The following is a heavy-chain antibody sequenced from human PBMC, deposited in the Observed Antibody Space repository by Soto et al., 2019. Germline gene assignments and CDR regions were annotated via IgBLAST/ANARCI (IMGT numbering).Heavy chain of an antibody. V-gene: IGHV3-48*01. CDR1: GFILSDCA. CDR2: ISSSSSVI. D-gene: IGHD7-27*01. CDR3: ARDLSWGSNWYYYMDV. J-gene: IGHJ6*03. Sequence: EVQLVESGGGLVQPWGSLRLSCATSGFILSDCAMNWFRHAPGKGLEWVSYISSSSSVIDYASSVKGRFTVSRDNARNPVYLPMNSLRAEDTAVYYCARDLSWGSNWYYYMDVWGKGTTVTVSS.